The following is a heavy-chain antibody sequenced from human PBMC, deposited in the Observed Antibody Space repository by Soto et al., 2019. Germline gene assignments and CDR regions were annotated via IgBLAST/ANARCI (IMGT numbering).Heavy chain of an antibody. V-gene: IGHV4-34*01. J-gene: IGHJ4*02. CDR2: INHRGST. CDR1: GGSFSGYY. Sequence: QVQLQQWGAGLLKPSETLSLTCAVYGGSFSGYYWSWIRQPPGKGLEWIGEINHRGSTKYNPSLKSRVTISVDTSKNQFSLKVRSVTAADTAVYYCARPSGYRDWGQGTLVTVSS. D-gene: IGHD5-18*01. CDR3: ARPSGYRD.